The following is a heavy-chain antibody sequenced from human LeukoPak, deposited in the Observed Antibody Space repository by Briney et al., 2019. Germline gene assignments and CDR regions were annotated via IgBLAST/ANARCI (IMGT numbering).Heavy chain of an antibody. J-gene: IGHJ4*02. D-gene: IGHD6-6*01. CDR3: ARIRGSRSSGDY. CDR1: GGSFSGYY. V-gene: IGHV4-34*01. CDR2: INHSGST. Sequence: LETLSLTCAVYGGSFSGYYWSWIRQPPGKGLEWIGEINHSGSTNYNPSLKSRVTISVDTSKNQFSLKLSSVTAADTAVYYCARIRGSRSSGDYWGQGTLVTVSS.